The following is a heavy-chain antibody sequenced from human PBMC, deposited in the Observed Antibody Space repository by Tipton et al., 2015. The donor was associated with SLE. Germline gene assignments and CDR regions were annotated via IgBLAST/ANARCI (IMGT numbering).Heavy chain of an antibody. CDR1: GGSISSYY. D-gene: IGHD3-10*01. V-gene: IGHV4-59*08. Sequence: TLSLTCTVSGGSISSYYWSWIWQPPGKGLEWIGYIYYSGSTNYNPSLKSQVTISVDTSKNQFSLKLSSVTAADTAVYYCARHVTYYGSGRVWFDPWGQGTLVTVSS. CDR2: IYYSGST. J-gene: IGHJ5*02. CDR3: ARHVTYYGSGRVWFDP.